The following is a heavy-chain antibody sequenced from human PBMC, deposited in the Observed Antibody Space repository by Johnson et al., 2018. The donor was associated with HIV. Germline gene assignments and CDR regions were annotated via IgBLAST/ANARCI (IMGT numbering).Heavy chain of an antibody. CDR2: IKSKTDGGTT. Sequence: VHLVESGGGLVKPGGSLRLSCAASGFTFSNAWMSWVRQAPGKGLEWVGRIKSKTDGGTTDYAAPVKGRFTISRDDSKNTLYLQMNSLKTEDTAVYYCTTKAPTLLRAFDIWGQGTMVTVSS. V-gene: IGHV3-15*01. CDR3: TTKAPTLLRAFDI. CDR1: GFTFSNAW. J-gene: IGHJ3*02.